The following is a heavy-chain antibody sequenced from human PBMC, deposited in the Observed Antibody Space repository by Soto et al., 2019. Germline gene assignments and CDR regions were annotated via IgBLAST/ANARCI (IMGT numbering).Heavy chain of an antibody. CDR3: ASRAYCSSTSCYTGGYYGMDV. J-gene: IGHJ6*02. D-gene: IGHD2-2*02. V-gene: IGHV1-69*01. CDR1: EGTFSSYA. CDR2: IIPIFGTA. Sequence: QVQLVQSGAEVKKPGSSVKVSCKASEGTFSSYAISWVRQAPGQGLEWMGGIIPIFGTANYAQKFQGRVTITADESTSTAYMELSSLRSEDTAVYYCASRAYCSSTSCYTGGYYGMDVWGQGTTVTVSS.